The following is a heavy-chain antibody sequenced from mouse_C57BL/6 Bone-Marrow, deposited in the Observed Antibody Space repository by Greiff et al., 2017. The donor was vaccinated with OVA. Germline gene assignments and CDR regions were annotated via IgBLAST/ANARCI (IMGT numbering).Heavy chain of an antibody. D-gene: IGHD1-1*01. V-gene: IGHV5-16*01. CDR1: GFTFSDYY. J-gene: IGHJ3*01. CDR2: INYDGSST. Sequence: EVKLMESEGGLVQPGSSMKLSCTASGFTFSDYYMAWVRQVPEKGLEWVANINYDGSSTYYLDSLKSRFIISRDNAKNILYLQMSSLKSEDTATYYCAREGLLGFAYWGQGTLVTVSA. CDR3: AREGLLGFAY.